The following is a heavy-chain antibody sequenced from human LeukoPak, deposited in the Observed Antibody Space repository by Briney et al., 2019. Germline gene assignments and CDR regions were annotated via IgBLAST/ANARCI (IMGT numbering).Heavy chain of an antibody. CDR1: GYSINSGYY. J-gene: IGHJ4*02. V-gene: IGHV4-38-2*02. CDR3: ARHSGLLRFDY. D-gene: IGHD1-26*01. CDR2: IYHSGST. Sequence: SETLSLTCTVSGYSINSGYYWGWIRQPPGKGLEWIGSIYHSGSTYYNPSLKSRVTISVDTSKNQFSLKLSSVTAADTAVYYCARHSGLLRFDYWGQGTLVTVSS.